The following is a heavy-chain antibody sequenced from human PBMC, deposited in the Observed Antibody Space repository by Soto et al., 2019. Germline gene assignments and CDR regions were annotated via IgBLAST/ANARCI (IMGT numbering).Heavy chain of an antibody. CDR1: GFTFSDYY. D-gene: IGHD3-22*01. J-gene: IGHJ1*01. CDR2: ISSSSSYT. V-gene: IGHV3-11*06. CDR3: ARWPARQMIEPIYFQH. Sequence: PGGSLRLSCAASGFTFSDYYMSWIRQAPGKGLEWVSYISSSSSYTNYADSVKGRFTISRDNAKNSLYLQMNSLRAEDTAVYYCARWPARQMIEPIYFQHWGQGTLVTVSS.